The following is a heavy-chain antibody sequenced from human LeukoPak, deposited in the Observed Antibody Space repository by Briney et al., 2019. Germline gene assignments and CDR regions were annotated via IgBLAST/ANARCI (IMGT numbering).Heavy chain of an antibody. J-gene: IGHJ4*02. V-gene: IGHV3-21*01. CDR3: ARDPNVLGITPYYFDF. CDR1: GFTFSDYT. CDR2: ISSDSSYI. Sequence: GGSLRLSCAASGFTFSDYTMTWVRQAPGKGLEWVASISSDSSYIDYADSVKGRFTISRDNAKNSLLLKTDTLRGDDTGIYYCARDPNVLGITPYYFDFWGQGTLVTVSS. D-gene: IGHD3-10*02.